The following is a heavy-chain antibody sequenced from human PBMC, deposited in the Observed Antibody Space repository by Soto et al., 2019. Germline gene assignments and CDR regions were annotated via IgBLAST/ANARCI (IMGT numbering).Heavy chain of an antibody. J-gene: IGHJ4*02. V-gene: IGHV3-21*01. CDR2: ISSSNNYI. CDR1: GFTFSSYS. Sequence: WGSLRLSCATSGFTFSSYSMNWVRQAPGKGLEWVSSISSSNNYIYYADSVKGRFTISRDNAKNSLYLQMNSLRAEDTAAYYCASAPNYYDTSGSFDYWGQGTLVTVSS. D-gene: IGHD3-22*01. CDR3: ASAPNYYDTSGSFDY.